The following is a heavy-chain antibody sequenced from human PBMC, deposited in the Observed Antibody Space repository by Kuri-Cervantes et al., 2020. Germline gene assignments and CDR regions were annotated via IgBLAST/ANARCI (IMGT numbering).Heavy chain of an antibody. CDR1: GYSFTDYY. J-gene: IGHJ4*02. D-gene: IGHD4-23*01. CDR3: ARVDYGGNLDY. Sequence: ASVKVSCKASGYSFTDYYIHWVRQAPGQGLEWMGWISPNSGGTNYAQKFQGRVTMTRDTSISTAYMELSRLRSDDTAVYYCARVDYGGNLDYWGQGTLVTVSS. CDR2: ISPNSGGT. V-gene: IGHV1-2*02.